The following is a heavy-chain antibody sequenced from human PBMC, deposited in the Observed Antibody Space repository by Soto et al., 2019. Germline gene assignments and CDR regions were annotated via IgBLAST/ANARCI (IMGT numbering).Heavy chain of an antibody. CDR2: IKSKTDGGTT. CDR3: TTEGPYYFDY. V-gene: IGHV3-15*01. J-gene: IGHJ4*02. Sequence: RGSLRLSCAASGFASSNAWMSWVRQAPGKGLEWVGRIKSKTDGGTTDYAAPVKGGFTISRDDSKNTLYLQMNSLKTEDTAVYYCTTEGPYYFDYWGQGTLVTVSS. CDR1: GFASSNAW.